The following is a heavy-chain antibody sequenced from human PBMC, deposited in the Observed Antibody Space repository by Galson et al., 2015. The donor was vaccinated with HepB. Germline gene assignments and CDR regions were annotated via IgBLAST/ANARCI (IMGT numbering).Heavy chain of an antibody. CDR2: FDPEDGET. D-gene: IGHD3-22*01. CDR1: GYTLTELS. Sequence: SVKVSCKVSGYTLTELSMHWVRQAPGKGLEWMGGFDPEDGETIYAQKFQGRVTMTEDTSTDTAYMELSSLRSEDTAVYYCAIVTHYYDSSGVSGGPWGQGTLVTVSS. V-gene: IGHV1-24*01. CDR3: AIVTHYYDSSGVSGGP. J-gene: IGHJ5*02.